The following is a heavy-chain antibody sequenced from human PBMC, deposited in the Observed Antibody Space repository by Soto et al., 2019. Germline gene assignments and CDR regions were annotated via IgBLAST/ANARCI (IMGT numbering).Heavy chain of an antibody. D-gene: IGHD3-22*01. V-gene: IGHV5-51*01. CDR3: ARLLQDYYDSSGYSMWYFDL. Sequence: PGESLKISCKGSGYSFTSYWIGWVRQMPGKGLEWMGIIYPGDSDTRYSPSFQGQVTISADKSISTAYLQWSSLKASDTAMYYCARLLQDYYDSSGYSMWYFDLWGRGTLVTVSS. CDR2: IYPGDSDT. CDR1: GYSFTSYW. J-gene: IGHJ2*01.